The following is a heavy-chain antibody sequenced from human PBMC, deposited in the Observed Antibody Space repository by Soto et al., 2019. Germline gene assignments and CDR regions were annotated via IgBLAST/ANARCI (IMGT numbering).Heavy chain of an antibody. V-gene: IGHV1-18*04. CDR3: ARVLGYSYGFPGHH. CDR2: ISAYNGNT. D-gene: IGHD5-18*01. CDR1: GYTFTSYG. J-gene: IGHJ4*02. Sequence: ASVKVSCKASGYTFTSYGISWVRQAPGQGLEWVGWISAYNGNTNYAQKLQGRVTMTTDTSTRTAYMELRSLRSDDTAVYYCARVLGYSYGFPGHHWGQGALVTVSS.